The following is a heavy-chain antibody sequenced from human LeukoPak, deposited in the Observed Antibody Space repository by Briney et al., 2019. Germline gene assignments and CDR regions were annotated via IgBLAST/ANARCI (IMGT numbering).Heavy chain of an antibody. V-gene: IGHV4-34*01. J-gene: IGHJ4*02. CDR3: ARGQKYIAAASTTPLDY. CDR2: INHSGST. CDR1: GGSFSGYY. D-gene: IGHD6-13*01. Sequence: PSETLSLTCAVYGGSFSGYYWSWIRQPPGKGLEWIGEINHSGSTNYNPSLKSRVTISVDTSKNQFSLKLSSVTAADTAVYYCARGQKYIAAASTTPLDYWGQGTLVTVSS.